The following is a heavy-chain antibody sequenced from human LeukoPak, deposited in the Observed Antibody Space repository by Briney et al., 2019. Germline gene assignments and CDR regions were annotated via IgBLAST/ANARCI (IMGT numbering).Heavy chain of an antibody. CDR1: GFTFSSYA. CDR3: AKDITIFGVVIKSPVDGVDV. V-gene: IGHV3-23*01. J-gene: IGHJ6*02. CDR2: ISGSGGST. D-gene: IGHD3-3*01. Sequence: GGSLRLSCAASGFTFSSYAMSWVRQAPGKGLEWVSAISGSGGSTYYADSVKGRFTISRDNSKNTLYLQMNSLRAEDTAVYYCAKDITIFGVVIKSPVDGVDVWGQGTTVTVSS.